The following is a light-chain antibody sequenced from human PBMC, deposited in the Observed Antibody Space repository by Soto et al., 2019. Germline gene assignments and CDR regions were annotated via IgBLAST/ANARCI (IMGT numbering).Light chain of an antibody. CDR2: EAT. CDR1: SSDIGRYNF. Sequence: QAVLPHPAAISWSPGHSITISCTGTSSDIGRYNFVSWYQHHPGKAPKLIIYEATKRPSGVSYRFSGSKSGNTASLTISGLQAEEEADYYCTSYTITTTYVFGNGTKVTVL. V-gene: IGLV2-14*01. J-gene: IGLJ1*01. CDR3: TSYTITTTYV.